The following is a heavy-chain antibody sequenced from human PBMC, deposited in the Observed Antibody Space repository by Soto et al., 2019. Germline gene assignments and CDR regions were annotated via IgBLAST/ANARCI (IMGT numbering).Heavy chain of an antibody. J-gene: IGHJ6*02. Sequence: PSETLSLTCTVSGGSISSSSYYWGWVRQPPGKGLEWIGSIYYSGSTYYNPSLKSRVTISVDTSKNQFSLQLSSVTAADTAVYYCAREGLGYCSSTSCQGPHYYYYGMDVWGQGTTVTVSS. CDR2: IYYSGST. V-gene: IGHV4-39*02. CDR1: GGSISSSSYY. CDR3: AREGLGYCSSTSCQGPHYYYYGMDV. D-gene: IGHD2-2*01.